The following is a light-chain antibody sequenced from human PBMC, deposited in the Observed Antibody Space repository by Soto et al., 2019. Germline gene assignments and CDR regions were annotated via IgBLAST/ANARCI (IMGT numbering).Light chain of an antibody. Sequence: EFVLTQSRGTLSLSPGERATLSCRASQTVRNNYLAWYQQKPGQAPRLLIYDASSRATGIPDRFSGGGSGTDFTLTISSLEPEDFAVYYCQQRSNWPLTFGGGTKVDIK. CDR3: QQRSNWPLT. CDR2: DAS. CDR1: QTVRNNY. J-gene: IGKJ4*01. V-gene: IGKV3D-20*02.